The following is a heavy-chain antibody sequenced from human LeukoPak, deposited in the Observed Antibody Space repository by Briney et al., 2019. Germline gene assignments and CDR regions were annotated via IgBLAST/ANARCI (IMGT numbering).Heavy chain of an antibody. V-gene: IGHV3-64*01. CDR3: VRDRGGSGWYYFDY. D-gene: IGHD6-19*01. J-gene: IGHJ4*02. CDR1: GFTFSIYA. Sequence: PGGSLKLSCAASGFTFSIYAMHWVRQAPGRGLEHVSGISYNGSQTYYGNSVKDRFTISRDNAKNTVYLQMASLRVDDMAVYYCVRDRGGSGWYYFDYWGQGILVTVS. CDR2: ISYNGSQT.